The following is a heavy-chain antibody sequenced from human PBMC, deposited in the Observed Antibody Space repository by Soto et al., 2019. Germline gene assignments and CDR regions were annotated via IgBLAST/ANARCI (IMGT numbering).Heavy chain of an antibody. V-gene: IGHV3-23*01. CDR3: ARDRFGSGSYYPTPFDY. D-gene: IGHD3-10*01. CDR1: GFTFSSYA. J-gene: IGHJ4*02. CDR2: ISGSGGST. Sequence: GGFLRLSCAASGFTFSSYAMSWVRQAPGKGLEWVSAISGSGGSTYYADSVKGRFTISRDNSKNTLYLQMNSLRAEDTAVYYCARDRFGSGSYYPTPFDYWGQGTLVTVSS.